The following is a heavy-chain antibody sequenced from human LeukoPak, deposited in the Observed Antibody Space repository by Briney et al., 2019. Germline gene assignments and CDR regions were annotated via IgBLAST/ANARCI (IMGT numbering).Heavy chain of an antibody. Sequence: GRSLRLSCAASGFTFSSNGMHWVRQAPGKGLEWVAVISYDGSKKYYADSVKGRFTVSRDDSKNTLYLQMNSLRAEDTAVYYCAREYLWFGEPSPFDPWGQGTLVTVSS. CDR3: AREYLWFGEPSPFDP. D-gene: IGHD3-10*01. V-gene: IGHV3-30*03. J-gene: IGHJ5*02. CDR2: ISYDGSKK. CDR1: GFTFSSNG.